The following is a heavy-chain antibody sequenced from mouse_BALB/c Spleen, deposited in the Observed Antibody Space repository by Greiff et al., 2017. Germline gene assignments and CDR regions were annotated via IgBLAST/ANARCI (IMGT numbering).Heavy chain of an antibody. CDR3: TRGGWSPFDY. Sequence: EVKVEESGGGLVQPGGSMKLSCVASGFTFSNYWMNWVRQSPEKGLEWVAEIRLKSNNYATHYAESVKGRFTISRDDSKSSVYLQMNNLRAEDTGIYYCTRGGWSPFDYWGQGTTLTVSS. CDR1: GFTFSNYW. J-gene: IGHJ2*01. CDR2: IRLKSNNYAT. D-gene: IGHD2-3*01. V-gene: IGHV6-6*02.